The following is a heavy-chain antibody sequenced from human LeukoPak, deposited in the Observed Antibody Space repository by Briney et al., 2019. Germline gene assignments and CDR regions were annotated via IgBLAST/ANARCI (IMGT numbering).Heavy chain of an antibody. Sequence: SETLSLTCTVSGGSISSYYWSWIRQPPGKGLEWIGYIYYSGSTNYNPSLKSRVTISVDTSKNQFSLKLSSVSAADTAVYYCARVPSYYYDSSGYNPEPRYCYFDFWGRGTLVTVSS. CDR1: GGSISSYY. V-gene: IGHV4-59*01. J-gene: IGHJ2*01. D-gene: IGHD3-22*01. CDR2: IYYSGST. CDR3: ARVPSYYYDSSGYNPEPRYCYFDF.